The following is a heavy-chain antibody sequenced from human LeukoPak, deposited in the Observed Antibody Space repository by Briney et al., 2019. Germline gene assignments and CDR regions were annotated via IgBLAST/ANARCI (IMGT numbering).Heavy chain of an antibody. V-gene: IGHV1-2*02. CDR2: VNPSSGGT. CDR1: GYTFVNYY. Sequence: ASVKVSCKASGYTFVNYYIHWVRQAPGQGLEWMGWVNPSSGGTNYAQNFQGRVTMTRDTSITTAYMELTSLIPDDTAVYFCARGGYSDYWGQGTLVTVSS. D-gene: IGHD5-24*01. CDR3: ARGGYSDY. J-gene: IGHJ4*02.